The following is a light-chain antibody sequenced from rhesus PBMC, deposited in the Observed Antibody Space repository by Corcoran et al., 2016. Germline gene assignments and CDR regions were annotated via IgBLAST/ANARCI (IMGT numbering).Light chain of an antibody. Sequence: DIQMTQSPSSLSASVGDRVTITCRASENVDNYLHWYQQKPGKAPKLLIYAASSLQSGVPSRFSGSGAGTDYPFTISSLQPEDVASYYCQHSYGTPFSFGQGTRVEIE. CDR2: AAS. CDR1: ENVDNY. V-gene: IGKV1-74*01. CDR3: QHSYGTPFS. J-gene: IGKJ2*01.